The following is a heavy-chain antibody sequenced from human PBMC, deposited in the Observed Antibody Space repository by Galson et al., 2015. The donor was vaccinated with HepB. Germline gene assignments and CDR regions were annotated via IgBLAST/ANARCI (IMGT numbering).Heavy chain of an antibody. J-gene: IGHJ4*02. Sequence: SLRLSCAASGFTFSSYGMHWVRQAPGKGLEWVAVIWYDGSNKYYADSVKGRFTISRDNSKNTLYLQMNSLRAEDTAVYYCARDTYYYGSGNYPDYWGQGTLVTVSS. CDR1: GFTFSSYG. CDR2: IWYDGSNK. CDR3: ARDTYYYGSGNYPDY. V-gene: IGHV3-33*01. D-gene: IGHD3-10*01.